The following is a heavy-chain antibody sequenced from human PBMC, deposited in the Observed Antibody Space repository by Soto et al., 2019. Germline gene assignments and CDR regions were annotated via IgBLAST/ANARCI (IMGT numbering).Heavy chain of an antibody. V-gene: IGHV4-30-4*01. D-gene: IGHD2-21*01. Sequence: QVQLQEAGPGLVKPSQTLSLTCTVSGGSITSDNYFWCWIRQPPGKGLEWIGYILYSWTVYYKSCLKSRVPISLDTSNNPSPLNLNSVTAADTAMYYRDREVISPVHQGAEDAFDLWGQATMVTVSS. CDR2: ILYSWTV. CDR1: GGSITSDNYF. J-gene: IGHJ3*01. CDR3: DREVISPVHQGAEDAFDL.